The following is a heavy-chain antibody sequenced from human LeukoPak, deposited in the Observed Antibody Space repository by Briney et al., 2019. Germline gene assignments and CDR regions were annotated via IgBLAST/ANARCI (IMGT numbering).Heavy chain of an antibody. Sequence: PGGSLRLSCAASGFTFSSYWMSWVRQAPGKGREWVADMKKDGSENYYVDSVKGRFTISRDNAKNSLYLQMNSLRAEDTAVYYCAREGQAGGSLYYFDYWGQGALVTVSS. V-gene: IGHV3-7*05. D-gene: IGHD6-13*01. J-gene: IGHJ4*02. CDR1: GFTFSSYW. CDR2: MKKDGSEN. CDR3: AREGQAGGSLYYFDY.